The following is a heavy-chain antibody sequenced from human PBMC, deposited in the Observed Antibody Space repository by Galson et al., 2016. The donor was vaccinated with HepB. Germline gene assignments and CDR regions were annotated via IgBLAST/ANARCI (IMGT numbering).Heavy chain of an antibody. CDR1: GYTFTNYY. CDR3: ALNQLGANVVDWYFDL. CDR2: IQPSSGRT. D-gene: IGHD1-26*01. V-gene: IGHV1-46*01. J-gene: IGHJ2*01. Sequence: SVKVSCKAPGYTFTNYYIHWVRQAPGQGLEWLGIIQPSSGRTSYAQNFQGRVTMTRDTSTSTVYMKLTSLRSEDTAVSYCALNQLGANVVDWYFDLWGRGTLVTVSS.